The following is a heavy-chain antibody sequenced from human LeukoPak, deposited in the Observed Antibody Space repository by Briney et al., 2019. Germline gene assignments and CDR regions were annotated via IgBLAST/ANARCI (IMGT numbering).Heavy chain of an antibody. D-gene: IGHD1-26*01. Sequence: GGSVRLSCAASGFTFSSYEMNWVRQAPGKGLEWVSYISSSGSTIYYADSVKGRFTISRDNAKNSLYLQMNSLRAEDTAVYYCARVGELRPPDYWGQGTLVTVSS. CDR2: ISSSGSTI. J-gene: IGHJ4*02. CDR1: GFTFSSYE. CDR3: ARVGELRPPDY. V-gene: IGHV3-48*03.